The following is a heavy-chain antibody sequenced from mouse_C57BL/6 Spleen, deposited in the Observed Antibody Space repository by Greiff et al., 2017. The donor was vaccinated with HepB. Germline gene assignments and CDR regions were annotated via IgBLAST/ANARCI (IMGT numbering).Heavy chain of an antibody. D-gene: IGHD2-4*01. J-gene: IGHJ3*01. V-gene: IGHV1-39*01. CDR2: INPNYGTT. Sequence: VQLQQSGPELVKPGASVKISCKASGYSFTDYNMNWVKQSNGKSLEWIGVINPNYGTTSYNQKFKGKATSTVDQSSSTAYMQLNSLTSEDSAVYYCAREVSYDYDAWFAYWGQGTLVTVSA. CDR3: AREVSYDYDAWFAY. CDR1: GYSFTDYN.